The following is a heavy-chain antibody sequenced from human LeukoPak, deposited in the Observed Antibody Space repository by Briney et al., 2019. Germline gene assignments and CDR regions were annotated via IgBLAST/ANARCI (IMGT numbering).Heavy chain of an antibody. J-gene: IGHJ4*02. D-gene: IGHD6-19*01. CDR3: TTDAGIAVAANFDY. V-gene: IGHV3-15*01. CDR2: IKSKTDGGTT. Sequence: GGSLRLSCAASGFTFSNAWMSWVRQAPGKGLEWVGRIKSKTDGGTTDYAAPVKGRFTISRDDSKNTLYLQMNSLKTEDTAVYYCTTDAGIAVAANFDYWGQGTLVTVSS. CDR1: GFTFSNAW.